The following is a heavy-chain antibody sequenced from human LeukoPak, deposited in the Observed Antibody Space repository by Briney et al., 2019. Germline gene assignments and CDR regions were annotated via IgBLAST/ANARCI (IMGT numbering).Heavy chain of an antibody. CDR3: ARAGTDYYDSSASSAFDI. CDR1: GFSFSRDW. V-gene: IGHV3-7*03. CDR2: IKEDGSEK. D-gene: IGHD3-22*01. J-gene: IGHJ3*02. Sequence: QAGGSLRLSCTTSGFSFSRDWMTWVRQAPGKGLEWVANIKEDGSEKYYVDSVKGRFTISRDNAKNSLYLQMNSLRAEDTALYYCARAGTDYYDSSASSAFDIWGQGTMVTVSS.